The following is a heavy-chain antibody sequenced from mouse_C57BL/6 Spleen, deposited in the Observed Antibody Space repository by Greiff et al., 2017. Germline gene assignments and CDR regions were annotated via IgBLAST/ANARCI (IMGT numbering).Heavy chain of an antibody. Sequence: EVKLVESGGGLVQPGGSLKLSCAASGFTFSDYYMYWVRQTPEKRLEWVAYISNGGGSTYYPDTVKGRITISRDNAKNTLYLQMSRLKSEDTAMYYYSRQTTTVVATYYAMDYWGQGTSVTVSS. CDR2: ISNGGGST. J-gene: IGHJ4*01. CDR1: GFTFSDYY. CDR3: SRQTTTVVATYYAMDY. D-gene: IGHD1-1*01. V-gene: IGHV5-12*01.